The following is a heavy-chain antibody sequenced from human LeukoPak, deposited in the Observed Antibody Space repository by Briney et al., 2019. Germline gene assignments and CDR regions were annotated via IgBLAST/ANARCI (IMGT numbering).Heavy chain of an antibody. CDR2: IQYDGSNK. J-gene: IGHJ4*02. Sequence: GGSLRLSCTASGFTFGDYAMSWVRQAPGKGLEWLTFIQYDGSNKYYADSVRGRFTISRDNSKSTLFLQMNSLRAADTAVYYCAKGAGVGFDYWGQGTLVTVSS. V-gene: IGHV3-30*02. CDR1: GFTFGDYA. D-gene: IGHD3-3*01. CDR3: AKGAGVGFDY.